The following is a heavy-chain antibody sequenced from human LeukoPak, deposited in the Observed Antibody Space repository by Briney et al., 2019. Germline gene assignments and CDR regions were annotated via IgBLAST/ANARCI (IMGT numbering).Heavy chain of an antibody. Sequence: PGESLKISCKGSGYRFTSYWISWVRQMPGKGLEWMGRIDPSDSYTNYSPSFQGHVTMSAGKSISTAYLQWSSLKASDTAMYYCAGSASSITLPSYYYAMDVWGQGTTVTVSS. CDR2: IDPSDSYT. CDR1: GYRFTSYW. J-gene: IGHJ6*02. CDR3: AGSASSITLPSYYYAMDV. D-gene: IGHD1-14*01. V-gene: IGHV5-10-1*01.